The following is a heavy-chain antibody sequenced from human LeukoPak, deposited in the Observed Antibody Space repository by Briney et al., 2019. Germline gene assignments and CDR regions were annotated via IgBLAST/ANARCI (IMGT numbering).Heavy chain of an antibody. CDR1: GFTFSSYW. J-gene: IGHJ6*02. D-gene: IGHD4-11*01. Sequence: PGGSLRLSCAASGFTFSSYWMHWVRQAPGKGLVWVSRINSDGSSISYADSVKGRFTISRDNAKNTLYLQMNSLRAEDTAVYYCARDGRLQYTNYYYYGMDVWGQGTTVTVSS. V-gene: IGHV3-74*01. CDR2: INSDGSSI. CDR3: ARDGRLQYTNYYYYGMDV.